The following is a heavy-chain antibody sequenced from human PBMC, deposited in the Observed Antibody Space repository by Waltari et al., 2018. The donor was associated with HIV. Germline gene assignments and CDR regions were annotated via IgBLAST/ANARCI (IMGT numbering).Heavy chain of an antibody. CDR3: ARGRRPYHNLFTGHTFYFDS. CDR1: GGSFNGFF. CDR2: ISHSGAT. V-gene: IGHV4-34*02. Sequence: VQLQQWGGGLFNSSVTLSLPCAVYGGSFNGFFWTWLRQPPGRGLEWIGEISHSGATAYNPSLGGRATVSLDTTKNQFFVTLKSLTVADTATYFCARGRRPYHNLFTGHTFYFDSWG. J-gene: IGHJ4*01. D-gene: IGHD3-9*01.